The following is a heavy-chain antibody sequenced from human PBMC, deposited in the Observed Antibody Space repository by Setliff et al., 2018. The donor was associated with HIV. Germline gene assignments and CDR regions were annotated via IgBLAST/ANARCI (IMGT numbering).Heavy chain of an antibody. CDR1: GYTFTTYG. D-gene: IGHD6-19*01. V-gene: IGHV1-18*01. CDR2: ISPYIGHT. J-gene: IGHJ6*02. CDR3: ARLGSGWSDSYYYAMDV. Sequence: ASVKVSCKASGYTFTTYGISWVRQAPGHGLEWMGWISPYIGHTNYAQNLQGRVTMTIDTSTSTAHMELRSLRSDDTAVYFCARLGSGWSDSYYYAMDVWGQGTTVTVS.